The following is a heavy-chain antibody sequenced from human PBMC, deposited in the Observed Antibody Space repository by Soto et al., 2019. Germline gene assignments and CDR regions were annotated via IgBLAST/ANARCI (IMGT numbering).Heavy chain of an antibody. J-gene: IGHJ6*02. V-gene: IGHV3-30*18. CDR3: AKVSSDRGYYYFAMDV. Sequence: QVQLLESGGGVVQPGRSLRLSCAASGFIFSSYVMHWVRQAPGKGLEWVAVISHGGNEKYYADSVEGRFTISRDNSKNMVYLQMNGLRPEDTAVYYCAKVSSDRGYYYFAMDVWGQGTTVTVSS. D-gene: IGHD3-10*01. CDR1: GFIFSSYV. CDR2: ISHGGNEK.